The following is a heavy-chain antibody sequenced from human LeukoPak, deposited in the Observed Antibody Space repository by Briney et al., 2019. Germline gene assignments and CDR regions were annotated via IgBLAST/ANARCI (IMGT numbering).Heavy chain of an antibody. CDR2: IYTSGST. J-gene: IGHJ3*02. CDR1: GGSISSSSYS. CDR3: ARDVGAYDFWSGPDAFDI. D-gene: IGHD3-3*01. Sequence: SETLSLTCTVSGGSISSSSYSWGWIRQPAGKGLEWIGRIYTSGSTNYNPSLKSRVTISVDTSKNQFSLKLSSVTAADTAVYYCARDVGAYDFWSGPDAFDIWGQGTMVTVSS. V-gene: IGHV4-61*02.